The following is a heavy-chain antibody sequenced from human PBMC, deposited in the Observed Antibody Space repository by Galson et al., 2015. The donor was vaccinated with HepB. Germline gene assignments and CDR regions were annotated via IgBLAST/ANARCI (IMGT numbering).Heavy chain of an antibody. Sequence: SETLSLTCAVYGGSFSGYYWSWIRQPPWKGLEWIGEINHSGSTNYNPSLKRRVTISVDTSKNQFSLKLSSVTAADTAVYYCARGQGRYCSSTSCYKSLPQKRYYYYYYGMDVWGQGTTVTVSS. CDR1: GGSFSGYY. CDR3: ARGQGRYCSSTSCYKSLPQKRYYYYYYGMDV. V-gene: IGHV4-34*01. CDR2: INHSGST. D-gene: IGHD2-2*02. J-gene: IGHJ6*02.